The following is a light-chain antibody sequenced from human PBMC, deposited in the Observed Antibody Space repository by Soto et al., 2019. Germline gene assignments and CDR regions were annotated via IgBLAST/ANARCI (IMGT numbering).Light chain of an antibody. CDR1: QPISSW. CDR3: QQYNTYST. V-gene: IGKV1D-16*01. Sequence: DIQMTQSPSSISASFGDRVTITCRASQPISSWLAWYQQVPGQAPYLLIYPASTLQSGVPSRFSGSGSGTEFTLTISSLQPDDFATYYCQQYNTYSTFGQGTRLEIK. J-gene: IGKJ5*01. CDR2: PAS.